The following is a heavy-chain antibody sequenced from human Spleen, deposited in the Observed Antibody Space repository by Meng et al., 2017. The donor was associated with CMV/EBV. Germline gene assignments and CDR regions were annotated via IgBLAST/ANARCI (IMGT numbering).Heavy chain of an antibody. V-gene: IGHV4-34*01. D-gene: IGHD6-13*01. CDR2: INHSGST. CDR1: GGSISSYY. Sequence: SETLSLTCTVSGGSISSYYWSWIRQPPGKGLEWIGEINHSGSTNYNPSLKSRVTISVDTSKNQFSLKLSSVTAADTAVYYCARAAVRIAAAGSYYYYGMDVWGQGTTVTVSS. J-gene: IGHJ6*02. CDR3: ARAAVRIAAAGSYYYYGMDV.